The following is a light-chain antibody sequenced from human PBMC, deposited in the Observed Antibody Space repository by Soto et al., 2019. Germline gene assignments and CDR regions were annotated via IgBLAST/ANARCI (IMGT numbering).Light chain of an antibody. CDR1: QSISGY. V-gene: IGKV1-39*01. CDR2: GAS. Sequence: DIQMTPSPSSLSASVGDRVNITCRASQSISGYLNWYQQTPGKAPKVLISGASTLHNGVPSRFSGRGSGTDFTLTISSLQPEDVATYYCQQSLSTLLTFGGGTKVDIK. CDR3: QQSLSTLLT. J-gene: IGKJ4*01.